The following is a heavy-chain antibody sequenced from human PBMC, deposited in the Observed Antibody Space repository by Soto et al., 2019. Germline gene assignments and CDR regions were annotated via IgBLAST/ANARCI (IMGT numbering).Heavy chain of an antibody. Sequence: SETLSLTCTVSGGSIGSGNYYWNWVRQAPGKALEWIGFIHSSGGSYYTPSLNSRVVISLDAFNNRFSLHLSSLAAADTAVYYCARRGRGFDGYLGSWGQGTLVTVSS. CDR3: ARRGRGFDGYLGS. D-gene: IGHD3-16*02. J-gene: IGHJ4*02. CDR1: GGSIGSGNYY. V-gene: IGHV4-31*03. CDR2: IHSSGGS.